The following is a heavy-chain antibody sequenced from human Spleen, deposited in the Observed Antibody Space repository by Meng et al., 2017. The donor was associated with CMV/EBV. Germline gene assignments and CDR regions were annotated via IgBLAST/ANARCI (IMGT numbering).Heavy chain of an antibody. CDR2: IYYSGST. CDR1: GGSISSRSFY. Sequence: SETLSLTCTVSGGSISSRSFYWGWIRQPPGKGLEWTATIYYSGSTYYSPSLKSRVTILVGTSKNQFSLKLSSVTAADTAVYYCARDRRAYGGKGLDIWGQGTMVTVSS. CDR3: ARDRRAYGGKGLDI. V-gene: IGHV4-39*07. J-gene: IGHJ3*02. D-gene: IGHD4-23*01.